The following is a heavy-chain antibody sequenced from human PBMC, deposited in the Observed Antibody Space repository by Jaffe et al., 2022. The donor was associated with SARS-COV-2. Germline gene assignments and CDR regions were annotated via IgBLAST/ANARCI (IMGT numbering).Heavy chain of an antibody. D-gene: IGHD6-13*01. CDR3: ARDRAPGYSSSWLGVFDY. CDR1: GFTFSSYA. V-gene: IGHV3-30*04. Sequence: QVQLVESGGGVVQPGRSLRLSCAASGFTFSSYAMHWVRQAPGKGLEWVAVISYDGSNKYYADSVKGRFTISRDNSKNTLYLQMNSLRAEDTAVYYCARDRAPGYSSSWLGVFDYWGQGTLVTVSS. CDR2: ISYDGSNK. J-gene: IGHJ4*02.